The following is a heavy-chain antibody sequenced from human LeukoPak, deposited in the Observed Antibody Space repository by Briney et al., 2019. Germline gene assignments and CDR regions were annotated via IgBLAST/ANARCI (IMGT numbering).Heavy chain of an antibody. J-gene: IGHJ3*02. D-gene: IGHD1-26*01. V-gene: IGHV4-4*07. CDR1: GGSISSYY. CDR2: IYTSGST. CDR3: ASDSYPSWGLLDAFDI. Sequence: SETLSLTCTVSGGSISSYYWSWIRQPPGKGLEWIGRIYTSGSTNYNPPLKSRVTISVDTSKNQCSLKLTAVTADDRAGYYCASDSYPSWGLLDAFDIWGQGTMVTVSS.